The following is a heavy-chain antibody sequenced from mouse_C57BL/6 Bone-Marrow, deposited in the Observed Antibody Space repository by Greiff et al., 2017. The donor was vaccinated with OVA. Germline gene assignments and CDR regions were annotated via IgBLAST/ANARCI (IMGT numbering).Heavy chain of an antibody. Sequence: EVQLQESGPSLVRPSQTLSLTCTVTGFSINSDCYWIWIRQFPGNKLEYIGYTFYSGITYYNPSLDSRTSITRDTAKNQFSLKLSSVTTEDTATYYCAREVYYGSSWYFDVWGTGTTVTVSS. D-gene: IGHD1-1*01. J-gene: IGHJ1*03. CDR2: TFYSGIT. V-gene: IGHV3-3*01. CDR3: AREVYYGSSWYFDV. CDR1: GFSINSDCY.